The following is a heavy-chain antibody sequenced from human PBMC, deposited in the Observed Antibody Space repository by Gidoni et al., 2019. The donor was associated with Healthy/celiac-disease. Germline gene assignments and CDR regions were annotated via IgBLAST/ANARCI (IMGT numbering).Heavy chain of an antibody. J-gene: IGHJ6*02. CDR1: VYTFTAYY. V-gene: IGHV1-2*04. CDR2: INPNSGGT. D-gene: IGHD1-26*01. Sequence: QVQLVQSGAGVKKPGASVKVSCKASVYTFTAYYMHWVRQAPGQGLEWMGWINPNSGGTNYAQKFQGWVTMTRDTSISTAYMELSRLRSDDTAVYYCARDQPTTDYYYYGMDVWGQGTTVTVSS. CDR3: ARDQPTTDYYYYGMDV.